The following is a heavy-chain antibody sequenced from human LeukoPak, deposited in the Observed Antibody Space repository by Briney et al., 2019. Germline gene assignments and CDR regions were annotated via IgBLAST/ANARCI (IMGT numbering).Heavy chain of an antibody. CDR1: GFTFSCYA. CDR2: ISGSGGST. Sequence: GGSLRLSCAASGFTFSCYAMSWVRQAPGKGLEWVSAISGSGGSTYYADSVKGRFTISRDNSKNTLYLQMNSLRADDTAVYYCAKAHYDSSGYYHYFDYWGQGTLVTVSS. CDR3: AKAHYDSSGYYHYFDY. D-gene: IGHD3-22*01. J-gene: IGHJ4*02. V-gene: IGHV3-23*01.